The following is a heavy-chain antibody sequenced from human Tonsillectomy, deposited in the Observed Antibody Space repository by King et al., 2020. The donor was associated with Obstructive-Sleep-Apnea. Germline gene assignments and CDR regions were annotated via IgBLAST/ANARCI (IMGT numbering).Heavy chain of an antibody. CDR2: IYPGDSDT. D-gene: IGHD3-22*01. J-gene: IGHJ4*02. V-gene: IGHV5-51*01. CDR3: ARLANPHYYDSCAYY. CDR1: GYSFTSYW. Sequence: QLVQSGAEVKKPGESLKISCEGSGYSFTSYWIGWVRQMPGKGLEWMGIIYPGDSDTRYNPSFQGQVTISADKSINTAYLQWSSLKASDTAMYYCARLANPHYYDSCAYYWGQGTLVTVSS.